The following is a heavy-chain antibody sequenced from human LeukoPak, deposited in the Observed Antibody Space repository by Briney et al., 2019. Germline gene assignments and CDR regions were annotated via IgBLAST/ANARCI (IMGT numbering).Heavy chain of an antibody. CDR3: ARDPSYYGSGSPGV. Sequence: PGGSLRLSCAASGFTVSSNYMSWVRQAPGKGLEWVSVIYSGGSTYYADSVKGRFTISRDNSKNTLYLQMNSLRAEDTAVYYCARDPSYYGSGSPGVWGKGTTVAVSS. J-gene: IGHJ6*04. D-gene: IGHD3-10*01. V-gene: IGHV3-53*01. CDR2: IYSGGST. CDR1: GFTVSSNY.